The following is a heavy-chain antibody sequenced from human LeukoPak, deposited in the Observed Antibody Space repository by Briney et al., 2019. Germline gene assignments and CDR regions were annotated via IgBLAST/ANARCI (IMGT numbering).Heavy chain of an antibody. CDR1: GFTFSSYW. Sequence: GSLRLSCEASGFTFSSYWMHWVRQAPGKGLEWVSRIDSAGRSTSYADSVKGRFTISRDNARNTVFLQMSSLSADDTAVYFCARDPSIWNGYFDSWGQGTLVTVSS. V-gene: IGHV3-74*01. J-gene: IGHJ4*02. CDR2: IDSAGRST. D-gene: IGHD1-1*01. CDR3: ARDPSIWNGYFDS.